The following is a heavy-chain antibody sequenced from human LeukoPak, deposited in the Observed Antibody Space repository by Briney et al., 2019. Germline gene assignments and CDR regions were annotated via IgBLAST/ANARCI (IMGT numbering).Heavy chain of an antibody. J-gene: IGHJ3*01. CDR1: GFTVSSNY. CDR2: IYSGGST. V-gene: IGHV3-66*01. Sequence: GGALRLSCAASGFTVSSNYMSWVRQAPGKGVEWGSVIYSGGSTYYADSVKGRFTISRDNSKNTLYLQMNSLRAEDTAVYYCAREKDNWGIDAFDFWGQGTMVTVSS. CDR3: AREKDNWGIDAFDF. D-gene: IGHD3-16*01.